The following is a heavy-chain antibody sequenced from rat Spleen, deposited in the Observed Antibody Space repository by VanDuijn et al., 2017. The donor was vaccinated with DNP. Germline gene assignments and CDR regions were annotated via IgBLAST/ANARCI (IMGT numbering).Heavy chain of an antibody. CDR1: GFTFSEYD. D-gene: IGHD1-3*01. V-gene: IGHV5-25*01. Sequence: EVQLVESGGGLVQPGRSLKLSCAASGFTFSEYDMAWVRQAPTKGLEWVAAFTTSGSNTYYRDSVKGRFTVSRDNAKSTLYLQMDSLRSEDTATYDCVRRFYGSYGLSGDGFFDYWGQGVMVTVSS. CDR2: FTTSGSNT. J-gene: IGHJ2*01. CDR3: VRRFYGSYGLSGDGFFDY.